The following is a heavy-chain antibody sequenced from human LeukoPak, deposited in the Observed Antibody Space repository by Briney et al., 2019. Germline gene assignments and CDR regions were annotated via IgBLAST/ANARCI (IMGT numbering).Heavy chain of an antibody. D-gene: IGHD3-10*01. CDR1: GGSFSGYS. J-gene: IGHJ4*02. CDR2: INHSGST. Sequence: SETLSLTCAVYGGSFSGYSWTWIRLPPGKGLDWIGEINHSGSTNYNPSLTSRVIISIDTSERQFSLRLTSLTAADAAVYYCARYRGGGLNYLDFWGQGTPVTVSS. V-gene: IGHV4-34*01. CDR3: ARYRGGGLNYLDF.